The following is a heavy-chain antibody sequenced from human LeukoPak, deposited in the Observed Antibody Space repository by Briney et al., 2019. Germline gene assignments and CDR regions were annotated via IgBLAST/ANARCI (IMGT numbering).Heavy chain of an antibody. CDR1: GYTFPTYA. D-gene: IGHD3/OR15-3a*01. CDR3: ARFWTGYLPDY. CDR2: ISTYNGNT. Sequence: GASVKVSCKASGYTFPTYAVRWVRQAPGQGLEWMGWISTYNGNTEYVKSLQGRVTMTTDTFSSTAYRELRGLKSDDTAVYYCARFWTGYLPDYWGQGTLVTVSS. J-gene: IGHJ4*02. V-gene: IGHV1-18*01.